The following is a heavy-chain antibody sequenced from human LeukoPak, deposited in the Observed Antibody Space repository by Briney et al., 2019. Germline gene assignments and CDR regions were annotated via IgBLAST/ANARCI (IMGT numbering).Heavy chain of an antibody. Sequence: PGGSLRLSCAASGFTFSSYWMSWVRQAPGKGLEWVANIKQDGREKYYVDSVKGRFTISRDNAKNSLYLQMNSLRAEDTAVYYCARSSYSSSSSVWGQGTMVTVSS. CDR3: ARSSYSSSSSV. D-gene: IGHD6-6*01. CDR2: IKQDGREK. J-gene: IGHJ3*01. CDR1: GFTFSSYW. V-gene: IGHV3-7*03.